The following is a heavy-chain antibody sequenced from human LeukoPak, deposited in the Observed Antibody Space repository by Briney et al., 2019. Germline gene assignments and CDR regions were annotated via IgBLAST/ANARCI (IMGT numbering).Heavy chain of an antibody. CDR1: GFTFSDYW. J-gene: IGHJ4*01. CDR3: ARDGTAAGLYFDL. CDR2: IKQNGAEK. D-gene: IGHD6-13*01. Sequence: GGSLRLSCVISGFTFSDYWMNWVRQAPGKGLEWVGSIKQNGAEKTYMDSVKGRFTISRDNPRNSLYLQMNSLRAEDTAIYYCARDGTAAGLYFDLWGQGTLVTVSS. V-gene: IGHV3-7*01.